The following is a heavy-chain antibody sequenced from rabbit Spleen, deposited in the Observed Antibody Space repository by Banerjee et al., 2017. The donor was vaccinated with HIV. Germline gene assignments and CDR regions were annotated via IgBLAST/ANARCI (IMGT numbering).Heavy chain of an antibody. J-gene: IGHJ6*01. Sequence: QEQLVESGGGLVQPEGSLTLTCTASGFSFSFNHYMCWVRQAPGKGPEWIACIAGSSSGFTYSATWAKGRFTCSKTSSTTVTLQMTSLTVADTATYFCARDAATSFSSYGMDLWGQGTLVTVS. CDR3: ARDAATSFSSYGMDL. D-gene: IGHD8-1*01. CDR1: GFSFSFNHY. V-gene: IGHV1S45*01. CDR2: IAGSSSGFT.